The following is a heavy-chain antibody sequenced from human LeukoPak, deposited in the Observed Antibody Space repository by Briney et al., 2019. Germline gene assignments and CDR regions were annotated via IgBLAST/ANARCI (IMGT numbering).Heavy chain of an antibody. D-gene: IGHD1-26*01. CDR2: INPNSGGT. J-gene: IGHJ4*02. Sequence: GASVKVSCKASAYTFTAYYIHWVRQAPGQGLEWMGWINPNSGGTNYAQKFQGRVTMTRDTSISTAYMELSRLRSTDTAVYYCAREGLGGLLSDYWGQGTLVTVSS. V-gene: IGHV1-2*02. CDR3: AREGLGGLLSDY. CDR1: AYTFTAYY.